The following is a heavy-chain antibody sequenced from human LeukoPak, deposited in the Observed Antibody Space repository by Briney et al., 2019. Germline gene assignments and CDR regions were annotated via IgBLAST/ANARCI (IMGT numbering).Heavy chain of an antibody. V-gene: IGHV4-34*01. CDR3: ARRRGYCSSTSCRYYFDY. Sequence: SETLSLTCAVYGGSFSGYHWSWIRQPPGKGLEWIGEINHSGSTNYNPSLKSRVTISVDTSKNQFSLKLSSVTAADTAVYYCARRRGYCSSTSCRYYFDYWGQGTLVTVSS. J-gene: IGHJ4*02. CDR2: INHSGST. D-gene: IGHD2-2*01. CDR1: GGSFSGYH.